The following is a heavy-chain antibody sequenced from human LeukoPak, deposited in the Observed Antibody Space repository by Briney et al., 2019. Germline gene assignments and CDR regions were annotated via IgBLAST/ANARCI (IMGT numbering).Heavy chain of an antibody. Sequence: GGSLRLSCAASGFTFSHYWMHWVRQAPGQGLVWVSRISTDGSTTSYADSVKGRFTISRDNAKNTLYLQINSLRAEDTAVYYCSRGPLDNSGNYYPGDYWGQGTLVTVSS. J-gene: IGHJ4*02. D-gene: IGHD3-10*01. CDR2: ISTDGSTT. CDR1: GFTFSHYW. V-gene: IGHV3-74*01. CDR3: SRGPLDNSGNYYPGDY.